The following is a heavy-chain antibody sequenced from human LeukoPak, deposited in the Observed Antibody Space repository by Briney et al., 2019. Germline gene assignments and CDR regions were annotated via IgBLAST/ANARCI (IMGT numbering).Heavy chain of an antibody. V-gene: IGHV3-21*01. CDR1: GFTFSSYS. CDR2: ISSSSYI. Sequence: KPGGSLRLSCAASGFTFSSYSMNWVRQAPGKGLEWASSISSSSYIYYADSVKGRFTISRDNAKNSLYLQMNSLRAEDTAVYYCARENYYDSSGSSEYDYWGQGTLVTVSS. J-gene: IGHJ4*02. D-gene: IGHD3-22*01. CDR3: ARENYYDSSGSSEYDY.